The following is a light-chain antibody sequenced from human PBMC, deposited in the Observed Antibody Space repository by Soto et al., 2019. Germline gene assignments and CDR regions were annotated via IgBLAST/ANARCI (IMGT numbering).Light chain of an antibody. CDR3: QQYNSYPRT. V-gene: IGKV1-5*03. CDR2: KAS. CDR1: ESISGW. J-gene: IGKJ1*01. Sequence: DIQMTQSPSTLSASVGDGVTITCRASESISGWLAWYQQKPGKAPTLVIFKASTLESGVPSRFSGSGSGTEFTLSISSLQPDDFATYYCQQYNSYPRTFGQGTKVEIK.